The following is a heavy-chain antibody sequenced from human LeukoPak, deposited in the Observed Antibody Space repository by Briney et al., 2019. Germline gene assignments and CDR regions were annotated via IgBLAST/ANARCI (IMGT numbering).Heavy chain of an antibody. CDR3: ARVFYYDTSGHNWFDS. CDR2: IIGYNGKS. CDR1: GYTFNTYG. V-gene: IGHV1-18*01. D-gene: IGHD3-22*01. Sequence: GASVKVSCKASGYTFNTYGISWVRQAPGQGPEWMGWIIGYNGKSNYAQKFQGRVTMTTDTSTTTAYMELRRLRSDDTAIYYCARVFYYDTSGHNWFDSWAQGTLVTVSS. J-gene: IGHJ5*01.